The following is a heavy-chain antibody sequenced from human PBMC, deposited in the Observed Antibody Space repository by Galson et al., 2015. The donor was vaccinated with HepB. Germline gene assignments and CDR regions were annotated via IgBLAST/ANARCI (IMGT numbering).Heavy chain of an antibody. D-gene: IGHD3-10*01. CDR3: ATPTAITSKGAIEY. CDR2: FDPEDNET. Sequence: SVKVSCKVSGYRLSEISIYWVRQAPGKGLEWMGGFDPEDNETIYAQKFQGRVTISEDTSTDTAYMEVRSLRSEGTAVYYCATPTAITSKGAIEYWGQGTLVTVSS. V-gene: IGHV1-24*01. J-gene: IGHJ4*02. CDR1: GYRLSEIS.